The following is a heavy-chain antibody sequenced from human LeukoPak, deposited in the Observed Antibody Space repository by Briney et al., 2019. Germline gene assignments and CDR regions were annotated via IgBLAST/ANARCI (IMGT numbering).Heavy chain of an antibody. V-gene: IGHV3-7*01. Sequence: PGGSLRLSCAASGFTFSSYYMSWVRQAPGKGLEWVANIKQDGSEKYYVDSVKGRFTISRDNAKNSLYLQMNSLRVVDTAVYYCTRDPEVPMDVWGQGTTVTVSS. CDR1: GFTFSSYY. J-gene: IGHJ6*02. D-gene: IGHD2-2*01. CDR2: IKQDGSEK. CDR3: TRDPEVPMDV.